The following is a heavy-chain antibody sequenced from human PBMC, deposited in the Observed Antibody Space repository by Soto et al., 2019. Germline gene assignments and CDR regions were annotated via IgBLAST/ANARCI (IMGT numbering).Heavy chain of an antibody. CDR2: INHSGST. D-gene: IGHD2-21*01. J-gene: IGHJ3*02. CDR1: GGSFSGYY. Sequence: SETLSLTCAVYGGSFSGYYWSWIRQPPGKGLEWIGEINHSGSTNYNPSLKSRVTISVDTSKNQFSLKLSSVTAADTAVYYCVMIAHAFDIWGQGTMVTVSS. CDR3: VMIAHAFDI. V-gene: IGHV4-34*01.